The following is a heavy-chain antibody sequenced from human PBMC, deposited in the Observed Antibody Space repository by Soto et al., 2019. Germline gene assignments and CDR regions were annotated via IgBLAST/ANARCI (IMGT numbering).Heavy chain of an antibody. J-gene: IGHJ4*02. CDR1: GFTFSSYA. V-gene: IGHV3-23*01. D-gene: IGHD3-22*01. CDR3: AKGLYYYDSSGYYGY. Sequence: PGGSLRLSCAASGFTFSSYAMSWVRQAPGKGLEWVSAISGSGGSTYYADSVKGRFTISRDNSKNTLYLQMNSLRAEDTAVYYCAKGLYYYDSSGYYGYWGQGTLVTVSS. CDR2: ISGSGGST.